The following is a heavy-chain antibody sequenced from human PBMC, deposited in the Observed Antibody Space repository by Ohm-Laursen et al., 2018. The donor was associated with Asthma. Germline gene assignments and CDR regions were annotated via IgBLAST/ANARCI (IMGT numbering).Heavy chain of an antibody. CDR2: GGSYYDGGLK. V-gene: IGHV3-30-3*01. CDR1: GFTFRSYA. CDR3: AREAETPTDSSSWYWKNPFDY. Sequence: SLRLSCAASGFTFRSYAMHWVRQAPGKGLEWVAVGGSYYDGGLKYYADSVNGRFTVSRDDSKNTLYLQMNSLRAEDTAVYYCAREAETPTDSSSWYWKNPFDYWGQGTLVTVSS. D-gene: IGHD6-13*01. J-gene: IGHJ4*02.